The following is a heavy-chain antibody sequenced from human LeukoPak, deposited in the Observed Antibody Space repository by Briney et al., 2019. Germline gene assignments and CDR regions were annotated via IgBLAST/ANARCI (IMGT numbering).Heavy chain of an antibody. D-gene: IGHD5-12*01. CDR1: GYTFTSNW. CDR2: IYPRDSDT. V-gene: IGHV5-51*01. J-gene: IGHJ4*02. Sequence: GESLKISCQASGYTFTSNWIGWVRQVPGEGLEWVGVIYPRDSDTTYSPSFQGQVTISADKSISTAYLQWGSLEASDTAMYYCARSGYSGYEADYWGQGTLVTVSS. CDR3: ARSGYSGYEADY.